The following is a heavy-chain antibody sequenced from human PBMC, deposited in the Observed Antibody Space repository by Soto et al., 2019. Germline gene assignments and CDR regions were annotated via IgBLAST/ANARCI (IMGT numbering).Heavy chain of an antibody. CDR2: IWYDGSNK. D-gene: IGHD6-19*01. J-gene: IGHJ6*02. Sequence: QVQLVESGGGVVQPGRSLRLSCAASGFTFSSYGMHWVRQAPGKGLEWVAVIWYDGSNKYYADSVKDRFTISRDNSKNTLYLQMNSLRAEDTAVYYCARDRLEQWLVEYYYYGMDVWGQGTTVTVSS. CDR1: GFTFSSYG. V-gene: IGHV3-33*01. CDR3: ARDRLEQWLVEYYYYGMDV.